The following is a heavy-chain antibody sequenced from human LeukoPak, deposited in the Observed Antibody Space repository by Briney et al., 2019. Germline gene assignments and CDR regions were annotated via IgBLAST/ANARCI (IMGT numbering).Heavy chain of an antibody. CDR1: GFTFSSYG. D-gene: IGHD6-13*01. J-gene: IGHJ5*02. CDR2: IRYDGSNK. V-gene: IGHV3-30*02. CDR3: ARTRAAAGYSSFWFDP. Sequence: GGSLRLSCAASGFTFSSYGMHWVRQAPGKGLEWVAFIRYDGSNKYYADSVKGRFTISRDNSKNTLYLQMNSLSAEDTAVYYCARTRAAAGYSSFWFDPWGQGTLVTVSS.